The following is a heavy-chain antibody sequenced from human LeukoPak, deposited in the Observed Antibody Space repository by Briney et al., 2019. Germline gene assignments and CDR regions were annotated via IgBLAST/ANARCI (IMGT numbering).Heavy chain of an antibody. CDR1: GGSISSNY. Sequence: SETLSLTCTVSGGSISSNYWSWIRQPPGEGLEWIGYIYYSGSTTYNPSLKSRVTISVDTSKNQFSLKLSSVTAADTAVYYCARRAYSSGYYYFDYWGQGTLVTVSS. CDR3: ARRAYSSGYYYFDY. J-gene: IGHJ4*02. CDR2: IYYSGST. D-gene: IGHD3-22*01. V-gene: IGHV4-59*01.